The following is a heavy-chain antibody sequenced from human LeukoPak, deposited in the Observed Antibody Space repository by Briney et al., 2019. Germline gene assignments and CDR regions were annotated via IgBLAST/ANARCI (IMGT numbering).Heavy chain of an antibody. J-gene: IGHJ5*02. CDR3: VRSSAPLGGLGDSGGWFGA. V-gene: IGHV1-69*06. D-gene: IGHD4-23*01. Sequence: SVKVSCKTSGGSIDNYGINWVRQAPGQGLEWMGGVIPASETKSAQRFQGRLSITADTSTNTVYMDLSSLKSDDTAVYFCVRSSAPLGGLGDSGGWFGAWGQGTLITVAS. CDR1: GGSIDNYG. CDR2: VIPASET.